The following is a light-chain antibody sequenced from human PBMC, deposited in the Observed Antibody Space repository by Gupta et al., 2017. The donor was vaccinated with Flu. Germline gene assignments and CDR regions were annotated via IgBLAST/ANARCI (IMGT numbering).Light chain of an antibody. J-gene: IGLJ3*02. CDR2: DDN. V-gene: IGLV6-57*01. Sequence: VQWYQQRPGNWPTTVIYDDNDSPSGVPDRFSGSIDSSSNSASITIPGLTTADEADYYFLSYDTNNHWVFGGGTEVTVL. CDR3: LSYDTNNHWV.